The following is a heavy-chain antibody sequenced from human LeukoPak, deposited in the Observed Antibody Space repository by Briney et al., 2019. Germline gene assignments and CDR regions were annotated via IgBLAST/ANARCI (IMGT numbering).Heavy chain of an antibody. CDR3: ARGHSDFWSGFSRYYFDY. J-gene: IGHJ4*02. CDR2: INHSGST. CDR1: GGSFSGYY. V-gene: IGHV4-34*01. Sequence: SETLSLTCAVYGGSFSGYYWSWIRQPPGKGLEWIGEINHSGSTNYNPSLKSRVTISVDTSKNQFSLKLSSVTAADTAVYYCARGHSDFWSGFSRYYFDYWGQGTLVTVSS. D-gene: IGHD3-3*01.